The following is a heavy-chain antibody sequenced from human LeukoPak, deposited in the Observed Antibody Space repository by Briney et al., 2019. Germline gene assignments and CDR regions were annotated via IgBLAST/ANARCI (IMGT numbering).Heavy chain of an antibody. CDR3: ARYSGSHYDYYYYGMDV. V-gene: IGHV5-51*01. D-gene: IGHD1-26*01. Sequence: GESLKISCKGSGYSFTSYWIGWVRQMPGKGLEWMGIIYPGDSDTRYSPSFQGQVTISADKSISTAYLQWSSLKASDTAMYYCARYSGSHYDYYYYGMDVWGQGTTVTVSS. CDR1: GYSFTSYW. J-gene: IGHJ6*02. CDR2: IYPGDSDT.